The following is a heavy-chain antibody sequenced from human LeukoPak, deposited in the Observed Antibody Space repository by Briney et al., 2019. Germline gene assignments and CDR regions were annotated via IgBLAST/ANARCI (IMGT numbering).Heavy chain of an antibody. V-gene: IGHV3-23*01. Sequence: GGSLRLSCAASGFTFSSYGMNWVRQAPGKGLEWVSGITGRGEHMFYAGSVKGRFTISRDNSKNTLYLQMNSLRAEDTAVYYCAKEPPSMLWGYFNYRGQGTLVTVSS. J-gene: IGHJ4*02. D-gene: IGHD2-2*01. CDR3: AKEPPSMLWGYFNY. CDR1: GFTFSSYG. CDR2: ITGRGEHM.